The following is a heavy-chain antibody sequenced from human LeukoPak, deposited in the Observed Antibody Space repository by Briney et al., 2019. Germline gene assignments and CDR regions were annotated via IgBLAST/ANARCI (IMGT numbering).Heavy chain of an antibody. Sequence: GRSLRLSCAASGFTFSNYAMHWIRRAPGKGLEWVAVISYDGSIKYYADSLKGRFTISRDNSKNTLYLQMNSLRAEDTAVYYCARTLALYGSGSFFDFWGQGTLVTVSS. CDR1: GFTFSNYA. V-gene: IGHV3-30-3*01. CDR2: ISYDGSIK. CDR3: ARTLALYGSGSFFDF. D-gene: IGHD3-10*01. J-gene: IGHJ4*02.